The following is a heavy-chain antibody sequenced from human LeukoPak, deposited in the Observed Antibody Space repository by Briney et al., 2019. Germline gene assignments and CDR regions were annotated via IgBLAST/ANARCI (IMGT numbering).Heavy chain of an antibody. J-gene: IGHJ6*03. Sequence: SETLSLTCAVYGGSFNTYYWNWIRQSPGKGLEWIGEINHTGTTNYNPSLKSRFTISVDTSKNQFSLKLTSVTAADTAVYYCARGAADRNNYYYYIDVWGKGTTVTVSS. CDR1: GGSFNTYY. CDR3: ARGAADRNNYYYYIDV. D-gene: IGHD1/OR15-1a*01. V-gene: IGHV4-34*01. CDR2: INHTGTT.